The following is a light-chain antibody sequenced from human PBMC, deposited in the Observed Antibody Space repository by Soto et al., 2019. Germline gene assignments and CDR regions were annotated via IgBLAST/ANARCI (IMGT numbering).Light chain of an antibody. Sequence: QVTKSPSSLSASVGTRVSISCPASQGITNHLAWYKQKPGKATKVLIYAASTLQPGVPSRVSGRGSGTDGTRSINSLQTDDFATYYCQNYDSAPITFGQGTRLEIK. CDR1: QGITNH. V-gene: IGKV1-27*01. J-gene: IGKJ5*01. CDR2: AAS. CDR3: QNYDSAPIT.